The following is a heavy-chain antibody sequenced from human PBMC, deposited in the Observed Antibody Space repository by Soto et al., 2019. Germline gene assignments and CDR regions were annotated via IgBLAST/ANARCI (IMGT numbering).Heavy chain of an antibody. CDR2: ISPAGSSI. J-gene: IGHJ3*02. CDR3: AKARGGSGAFDI. D-gene: IGHD3-10*01. Sequence: EGQLVEFGGGLVKPGGSLRLSCAASGFSFSIYSYNWVRQSPGKGLEWLSYISPAGSSIYYADSVKGRFTISRDSARDSVYLQMNSLRDGDTAGYYCAKARGGSGAFDIWGQGTMVTVSS. CDR1: GFSFSIYS. V-gene: IGHV3-48*02.